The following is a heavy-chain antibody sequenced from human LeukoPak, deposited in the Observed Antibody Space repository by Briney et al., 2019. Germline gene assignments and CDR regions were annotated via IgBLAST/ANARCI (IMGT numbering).Heavy chain of an antibody. CDR2: ISAYNGNT. V-gene: IGHV1-18*01. Sequence: GASVKVSCKASGYTFTSYGISWVRQAPGQGLEWMGWISAYNGNTNYAQKFQGRFTMTRNTSITTAYMELSGLRSEDTSVYYCARKFVGSRGYYFDNWGQGTLVTVSS. D-gene: IGHD3-10*01. CDR1: GYTFTSYG. J-gene: IGHJ4*02. CDR3: ARKFVGSRGYYFDN.